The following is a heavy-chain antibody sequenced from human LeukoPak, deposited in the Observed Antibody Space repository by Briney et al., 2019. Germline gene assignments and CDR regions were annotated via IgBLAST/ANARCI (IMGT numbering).Heavy chain of an antibody. CDR1: GGSISSSSYY. Sequence: SETLSLTCTVSGGSISSSSYYWGWIRQPAGKGLEWIGRIYTSGSTNYNPSLKSRVTISVDTSKNQFSLKLSSVTAADTAVYYCARASYGGYPYYFDYWGQGTLVTVSS. CDR3: ARASYGGYPYYFDY. V-gene: IGHV4-61*02. J-gene: IGHJ4*02. D-gene: IGHD5-12*01. CDR2: IYTSGST.